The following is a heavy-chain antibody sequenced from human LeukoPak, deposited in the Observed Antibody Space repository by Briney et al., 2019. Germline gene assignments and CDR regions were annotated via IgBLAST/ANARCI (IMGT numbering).Heavy chain of an antibody. D-gene: IGHD5-18*01. CDR3: ARDPGGYSYGSYYFDY. Sequence: ASETLSLTCTVSGGSISSGDYYWSWIRQPPGKGLEWIGYIYYGGSTYYNPSLKSRVTISVDTSKKQFSLKLSSVTAADTAVYYCARDPGGYSYGSYYFDYWGQGTLVTVSS. CDR2: IYYGGST. CDR1: GGSISSGDYY. J-gene: IGHJ4*02. V-gene: IGHV4-30-4*02.